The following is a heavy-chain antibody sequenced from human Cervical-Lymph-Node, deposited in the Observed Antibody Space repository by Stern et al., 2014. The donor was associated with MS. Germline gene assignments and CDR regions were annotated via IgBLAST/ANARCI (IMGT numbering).Heavy chain of an antibody. J-gene: IGHJ4*02. D-gene: IGHD3-16*01. CDR1: GGSISTVGYY. V-gene: IGHV4-31*03. CDR2: SYHSGIT. CDR3: ARSDRLWGSFDY. Sequence: QLQLQESGPGLVKPSQTLSLTCTVSGGSISTVGYYWTWIRQHPGKGLEWIGYSYHSGITYYNPSLKSRASISVDTSKNQFSLNVTSVTAADTALYYCARSDRLWGSFDYWGQGTLVTVSS.